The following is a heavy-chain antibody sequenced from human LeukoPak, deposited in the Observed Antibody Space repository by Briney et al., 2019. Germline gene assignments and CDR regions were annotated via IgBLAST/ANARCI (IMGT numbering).Heavy chain of an antibody. CDR2: INPNSGGT. V-gene: IGHV1-2*02. CDR3: ARIRLMGNYGDYPIDY. Sequence: ASVKVSCKASGYTFTGYYMHWVRQAPGQGLEWMGWINPNSGGTNYAQKFQGRVTMTRDTSISTAYMELSRLRSDDTAVYYCARIRLMGNYGDYPIDYWGQGTLVTLSS. CDR1: GYTFTGYY. J-gene: IGHJ4*02. D-gene: IGHD4-17*01.